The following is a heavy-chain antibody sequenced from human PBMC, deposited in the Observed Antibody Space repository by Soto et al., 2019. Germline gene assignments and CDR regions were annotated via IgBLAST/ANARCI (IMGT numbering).Heavy chain of an antibody. V-gene: IGHV1-18*01. D-gene: IGHD2-2*01. Sequence: GASVEVSCKASGYTFTSYGSSWVRQAPGQGLEWMGWISAYNGNTNYAQKLQGRVTMTTDTSTSTAYMELRSLRSDDTAVYYCARDWNCSNTRCQNCFDPWGQGTLVTVSS. CDR1: GYTFTSYG. J-gene: IGHJ5*02. CDR3: ARDWNCSNTRCQNCFDP. CDR2: ISAYNGNT.